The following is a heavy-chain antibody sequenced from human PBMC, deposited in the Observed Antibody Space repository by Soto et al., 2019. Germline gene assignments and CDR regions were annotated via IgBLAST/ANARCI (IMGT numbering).Heavy chain of an antibody. CDR2: INPSGGST. Sequence: QVQLVQSGAEVKKPGASVKVSCKASGYTFTSYYMHWVRQAPGQGLEWMGIINPSGGSTSYAQKFQGRVNMTRDTSTSTVYMELSSLRSEDTAVYYCARDPHTAMVTGYYYYGMDVWGQGTTVTVSS. CDR3: ARDPHTAMVTGYYYYGMDV. V-gene: IGHV1-46*03. J-gene: IGHJ6*02. CDR1: GYTFTSYY. D-gene: IGHD5-18*01.